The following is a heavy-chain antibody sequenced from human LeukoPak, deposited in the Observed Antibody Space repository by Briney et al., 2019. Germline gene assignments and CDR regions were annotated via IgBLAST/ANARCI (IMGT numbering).Heavy chain of an antibody. D-gene: IGHD3-22*01. CDR3: ARSDYYDSNGKLDY. CDR1: GGSVSSYSYY. V-gene: IGHV4-39*07. Sequence: SETLSLTCTVSGGSVSSYSYYWGWIRQPPGKGLEWIGAIHFAENTYYNPSFKSRVTLSLDTSKNQFSLKLSSVTAADTAVYYCARSDYYDSNGKLDYWGQGAQVTVSS. J-gene: IGHJ4*02. CDR2: IHFAENT.